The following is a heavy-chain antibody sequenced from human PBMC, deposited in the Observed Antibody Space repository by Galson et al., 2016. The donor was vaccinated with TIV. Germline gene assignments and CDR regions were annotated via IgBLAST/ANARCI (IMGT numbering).Heavy chain of an antibody. J-gene: IGHJ6*02. CDR3: AKGRGYSYGYPQDYYYGMDV. V-gene: IGHV3-9*01. CDR1: GFTFEDYA. D-gene: IGHD5-18*01. Sequence: SLRLSCAASGFTFEDYAMHWVRQVPGKGLEWVSGISSNSVYLGYADSVKGRFTISRDNAKNSLDLQMNSLRLEDTALYYCAKGRGYSYGYPQDYYYGMDVWGQGTAVTVSS. CDR2: ISSNSVYL.